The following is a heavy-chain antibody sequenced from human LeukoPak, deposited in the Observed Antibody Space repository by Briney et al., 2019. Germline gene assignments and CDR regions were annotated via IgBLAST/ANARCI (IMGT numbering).Heavy chain of an antibody. J-gene: IGHJ4*02. CDR3: ARSLSGSIGGY. D-gene: IGHD1-26*01. CDR2: IFYSGST. V-gene: IGHV4-59*01. CDR1: GGSISSYY. Sequence: SETLSLTCTVSGGSISSYYWSWIRQPPGKGLEWIGYIFYSGSTDYNPSLKSRVTISVDTSKNQFSLKLSSVTAADTAVYYCARSLSGSIGGYWGQGTLVTVSS.